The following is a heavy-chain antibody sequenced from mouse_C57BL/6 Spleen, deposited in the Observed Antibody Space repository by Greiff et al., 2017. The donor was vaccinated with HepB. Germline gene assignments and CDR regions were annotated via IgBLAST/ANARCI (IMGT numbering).Heavy chain of an antibody. CDR3: TTRFMDY. J-gene: IGHJ4*01. Sequence: VQLQQSGAELVRPGASVKLSCTASGYTFTSYTMHWVKQSPGQGLEWIGYINPSSGYTKYIQKFKDKATLTADKSSSTAYVQLSSLTSEDTADYYCTTRFMDYWGQGTSVTVSS. CDR1: GYTFTSYT. D-gene: IGHD5-5*01. CDR2: INPSSGYT. V-gene: IGHV1-4*01.